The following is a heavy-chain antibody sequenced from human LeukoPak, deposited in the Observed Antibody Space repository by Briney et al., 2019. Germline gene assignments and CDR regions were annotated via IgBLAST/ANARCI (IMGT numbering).Heavy chain of an antibody. CDR2: ISSSSSTI. J-gene: IGHJ4*02. CDR3: ARSKSSSSPNFDY. CDR1: GFTFSSYS. V-gene: IGHV3-48*01. D-gene: IGHD6-6*01. Sequence: PGGSLRLSCAASGFTFSSYSTNWVRQAPGKGLEWVSYISSSSSTIYYADSVKGRFTISRDNSKNTLYLQMNSLRAEDTAVYYCARSKSSSSPNFDYWGQGTLVTVSS.